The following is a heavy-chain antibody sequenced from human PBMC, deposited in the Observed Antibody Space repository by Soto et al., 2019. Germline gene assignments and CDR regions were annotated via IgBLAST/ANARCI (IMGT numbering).Heavy chain of an antibody. J-gene: IGHJ5*02. CDR3: GRKQLWTNGFDP. D-gene: IGHD5-18*01. CDR1: GGSISSYY. CDR2: IYYSGST. V-gene: IGHV4-59*01. Sequence: SETLSLSCTVSGGSISSYYWSWIRQPPGKGLEWIGYIYYSGSTNYNPSLKSRVTISVDTSKNQFSLKLSSVTAADTAVYYCGRKQLWTNGFDPWGQGTLVTVSS.